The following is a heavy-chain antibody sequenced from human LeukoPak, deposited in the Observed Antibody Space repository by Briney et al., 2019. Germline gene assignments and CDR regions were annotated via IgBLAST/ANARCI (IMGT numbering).Heavy chain of an antibody. D-gene: IGHD3-10*01. CDR2: ISGSGGST. CDR3: AKAGEAAIHNWFDP. J-gene: IGHJ5*02. CDR1: GFTFSSYA. V-gene: IGHV3-23*01. Sequence: PGGPLRLSCAASGFTFSSYAMSWVRQAPGKGLEWVSAISGSGGSTYYADSVKGRFTISRDNSKNTLYLQMNSLRAEDTAVYYCAKAGEAAIHNWFDPWGQGTLVTVSS.